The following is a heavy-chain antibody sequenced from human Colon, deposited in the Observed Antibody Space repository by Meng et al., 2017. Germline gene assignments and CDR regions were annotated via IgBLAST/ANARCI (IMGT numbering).Heavy chain of an antibody. CDR3: VREEYDPRDF. Sequence: EVQLVESGGGLVKPGGSLRVSCAASGFTLTGYSMNWVRQAPGKGLEWVSSISSTTRYIYYADSLKGRFTISRDNAKNSLYLQMNNLRAEDTAVYYCVREEYDPRDFWGQGTLVTVSS. CDR1: GFTLTGYS. D-gene: IGHD3-16*01. J-gene: IGHJ4*02. V-gene: IGHV3-21*01. CDR2: ISSTTRYI.